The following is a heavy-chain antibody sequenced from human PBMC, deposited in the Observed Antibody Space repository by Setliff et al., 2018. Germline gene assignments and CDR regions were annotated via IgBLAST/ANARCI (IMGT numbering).Heavy chain of an antibody. D-gene: IGHD3-10*01. CDR2: IIPMFGT. CDR3: AGGQPLVRKYYYYMDV. J-gene: IGHJ6*03. Sequence: SVKVSCKASGYTFSDYYMYWVRQAPGQGLEWMGGIIPMFGTNYAQKFQGRVTITADESTSTAYMELSSLGSEDTAVYYCAGGQPLVRKYYYYMDVWGKGTTVTVSS. V-gene: IGHV1-69*13. CDR1: GYTFSDYY.